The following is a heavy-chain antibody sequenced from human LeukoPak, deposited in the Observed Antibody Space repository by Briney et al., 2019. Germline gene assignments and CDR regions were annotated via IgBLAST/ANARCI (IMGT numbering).Heavy chain of an antibody. CDR1: GYSISNDYY. D-gene: IGHD1-26*01. Sequence: SETLSLTCTVSGYSISNDYYWGWIRQPPGKGLEWIGSFSYSGSTSYNPSLLGRVTISIDTSKDQFSLRLSSVSAADTALYYCARARVGAQRTAFDIWGQGTMVTVSS. V-gene: IGHV4-38-2*02. J-gene: IGHJ3*02. CDR2: FSYSGST. CDR3: ARARVGAQRTAFDI.